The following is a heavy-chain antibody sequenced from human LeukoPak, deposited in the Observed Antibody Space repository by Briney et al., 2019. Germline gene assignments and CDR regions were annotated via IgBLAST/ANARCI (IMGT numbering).Heavy chain of an antibody. CDR2: ISSSSSYT. V-gene: IGHV3-21*01. D-gene: IGHD2-2*02. CDR1: GFTFSSYS. CDR3: ARWGYCSSTSCYTDYYYYMDV. J-gene: IGHJ6*03. Sequence: GGSLRLSCAASGFTFSSYSMNWVRQAPGKGLEWVSSISSSSSYTYCADSVKGRFTISRDNAKNSLYLQMNSLRAEDTAVYYCARWGYCSSTSCYTDYYYYMDVWGKGTTVTVSS.